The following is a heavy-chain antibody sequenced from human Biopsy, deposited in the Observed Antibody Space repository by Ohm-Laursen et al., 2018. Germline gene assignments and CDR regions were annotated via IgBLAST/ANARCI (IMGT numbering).Heavy chain of an antibody. J-gene: IGHJ5*02. CDR2: MIPSSGKT. D-gene: IGHD6-6*01. V-gene: IGHV1-8*01. CDR1: GSSFSTYD. Sequence: GSSVKVSCKASGSSFSTYDVNWVRQARGHGLEWMGWMIPSSGKTGYAQRFQGRVTLTMNTTISTAYMELSGLRSEDTAVYFCERGYSRRVSIFEASIYWFDTWGQGTLVTVSS. CDR3: ERGYSRRVSIFEASIYWFDT.